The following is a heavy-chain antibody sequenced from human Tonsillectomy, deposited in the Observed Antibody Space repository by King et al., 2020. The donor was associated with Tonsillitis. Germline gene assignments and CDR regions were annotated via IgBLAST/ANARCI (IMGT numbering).Heavy chain of an antibody. CDR3: AGDAYVDTAMALDY. Sequence: VQLQESGPGLVKPSETLSLTCSVSGGTISSTSYYWGWIRQPPRKGLEWIGRIYFMGSTYYNPSLKSRVSISVDTSKNQFSLKLSSLTAADTAVYYCAGDAYVDTAMALDYWGQGTLVTVSS. CDR2: IYFMGST. V-gene: IGHV4-39*01. D-gene: IGHD5-18*01. J-gene: IGHJ4*02. CDR1: GGTISSTSYY.